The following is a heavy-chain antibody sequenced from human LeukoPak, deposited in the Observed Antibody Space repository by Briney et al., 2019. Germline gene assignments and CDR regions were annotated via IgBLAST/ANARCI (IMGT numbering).Heavy chain of an antibody. CDR2: INPAGDT. CDR1: GFTFSSYD. V-gene: IGHV3-13*01. D-gene: IGHD3-10*01. Sequence: PGGSLRLSCAASGFTFSSYDMHWLRQDTGKRLEWVSAINPAGDTYYPGSVKGRFTISRENAKNSLYLQMHSLRAGDTAVYYCARAVYMFRGVNYFDYWGQGTLVTVSS. CDR3: ARAVYMFRGVNYFDY. J-gene: IGHJ4*02.